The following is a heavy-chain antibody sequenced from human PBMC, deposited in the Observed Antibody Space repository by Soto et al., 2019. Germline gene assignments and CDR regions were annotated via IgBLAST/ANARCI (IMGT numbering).Heavy chain of an antibody. CDR1: SDSISGENW. CDR3: ARAFSSGSGWMYYFDF. J-gene: IGHJ4*02. V-gene: IGHV4-4*02. CDR2: IFHTGGT. D-gene: IGHD6-25*01. Sequence: QVQLQESGPGLVKPSETLSLTCTVSSDSISGENWWSWVRQPPGMGLEWIGAIFHTGGTNYNPSLNSRVTMEVDKSKNQFSLKLMSATAADTAVYYCARAFSSGSGWMYYFDFWGQGTLVSVSS.